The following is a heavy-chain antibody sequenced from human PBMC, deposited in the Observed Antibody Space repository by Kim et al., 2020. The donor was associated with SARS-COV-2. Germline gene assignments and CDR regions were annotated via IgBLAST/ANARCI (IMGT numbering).Heavy chain of an antibody. CDR3: ARVPSIAAAGKGYYYYGMDV. CDR2: INSDGSST. D-gene: IGHD6-13*01. CDR1: GFTFSSYW. J-gene: IGHJ6*02. V-gene: IGHV3-74*01. Sequence: GGSLRLSCAASGFTFSSYWMHWVRQAPGKGLVWVSRINSDGSSTSYADSVKGRFTISRDNAKNTLYLQMNSLRAEDTAVYYCARVPSIAAAGKGYYYYGMDVWGQGTTVTVSS.